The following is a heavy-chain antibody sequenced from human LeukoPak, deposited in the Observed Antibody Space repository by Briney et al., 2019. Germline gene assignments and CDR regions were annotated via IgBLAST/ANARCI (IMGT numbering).Heavy chain of an antibody. CDR1: GYSISSGYY. J-gene: IGHJ4*02. D-gene: IGHD3-22*01. CDR2: IYHSGST. V-gene: IGHV4-38-2*02. Sequence: PSETLSLTCTVSGYSISSGYYWGWIRQPPGKGLEWIGSIYHSGSTYYNPSLKSRVTISVDTSKNQFSLKLSSVTAADTAVYYCARGLYYYDSSGYYYDGGDDYWGQGTLVTVSS. CDR3: ARGLYYYDSSGYYYDGGDDY.